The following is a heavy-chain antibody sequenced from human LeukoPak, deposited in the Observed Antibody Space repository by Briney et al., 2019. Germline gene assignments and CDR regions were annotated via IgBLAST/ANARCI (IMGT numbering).Heavy chain of an antibody. CDR1: GYTFTSYY. Sequence: GASVKVPCKASGYTFTSYYMHWVRQAPGQGLEWMGIINPSDGSISYAQKFQGRVTMTRDMSTNTVYMELSSLRSEDTAAYYCAKGQSSGWYKNYFDYWGQGTLVTVSS. D-gene: IGHD6-19*01. V-gene: IGHV1-46*01. CDR2: INPSDGSI. J-gene: IGHJ4*02. CDR3: AKGQSSGWYKNYFDY.